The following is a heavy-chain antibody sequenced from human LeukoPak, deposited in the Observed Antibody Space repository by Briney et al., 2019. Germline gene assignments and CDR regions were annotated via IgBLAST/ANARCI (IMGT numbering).Heavy chain of an antibody. J-gene: IGHJ6*03. V-gene: IGHV3-7*01. Sequence: PGGSLRLSCAASGFTFSSYWMSWVRQAPGKGLEWVAYIKHDGSDKYHVDSVKGRFTISRDNSKNSLYLQMNSLRADGTAVYYCARARRPDGVVPAARYMDVWGKGTTVTVSS. D-gene: IGHD2-2*01. CDR1: GFTFSSYW. CDR3: ARARRPDGVVPAARYMDV. CDR2: IKHDGSDK.